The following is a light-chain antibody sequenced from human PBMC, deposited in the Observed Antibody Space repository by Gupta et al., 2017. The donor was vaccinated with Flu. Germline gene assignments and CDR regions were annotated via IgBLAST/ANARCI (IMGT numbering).Light chain of an antibody. CDR3: LLDRGNGLGM. V-gene: IGLV8-61*01. Sequence: QPVVTQAPSFSVSHGGTVTLTCGLNFGSVAAGYSPSWYQHTPGQAPRTLISTTNTRASWVPDRFSGSILGNKAALTITGAQSDDESDYYCLLDRGNGLGMFGGGTKLTVL. J-gene: IGLJ3*02. CDR1: FGSVAAGYS. CDR2: TTN.